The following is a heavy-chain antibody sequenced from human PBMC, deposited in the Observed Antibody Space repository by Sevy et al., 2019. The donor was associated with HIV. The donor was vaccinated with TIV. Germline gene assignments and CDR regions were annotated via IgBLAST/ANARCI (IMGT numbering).Heavy chain of an antibody. CDR2: FSFGCGKI. CDR1: GFTFSNYA. V-gene: IGHV3-23*01. Sequence: GGSLRLSCAASGFTFSNYAMSWVRQAPGKGLEWVATFSFGCGKINYADSVKGRFTISRDNSKNTLYLQMNSLRAEDTAVYYCARESCSKPTDYWGQGTLVTVSS. J-gene: IGHJ4*02. D-gene: IGHD2-2*01. CDR3: ARESCSKPTDY.